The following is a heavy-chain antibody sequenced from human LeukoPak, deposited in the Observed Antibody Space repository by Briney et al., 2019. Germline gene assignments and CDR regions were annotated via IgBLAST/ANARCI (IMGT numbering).Heavy chain of an antibody. CDR3: AYCSSTSCYMAPFDY. V-gene: IGHV1-18*01. CDR1: GYTFTSYG. CDR2: ISAYNGNT. D-gene: IGHD2-2*02. J-gene: IGHJ4*02. Sequence: GASVKVSCKASGYTFTSYGISWVRQAPGQGLEWMGWISAYNGNTNYAQKLQGRVTMTTDTSTRTAYMELRSLRSDDTAVYYCAYCSSTSCYMAPFDYWGQGTLVTVSS.